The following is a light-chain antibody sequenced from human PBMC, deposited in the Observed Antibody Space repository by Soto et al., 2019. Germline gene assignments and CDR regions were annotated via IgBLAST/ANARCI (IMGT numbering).Light chain of an antibody. Sequence: QSALTQPASVSGSPGQSITISCTGTSSDIGGYNFVSWYQQHPGKAPKLIIYEVSNRPSGISYRFSGSKSGNTASLTISGLQGEDEADYYCSAYTVSRTYVFGTGTKLTVL. J-gene: IGLJ1*01. V-gene: IGLV2-14*01. CDR2: EVS. CDR3: SAYTVSRTYV. CDR1: SSDIGGYNF.